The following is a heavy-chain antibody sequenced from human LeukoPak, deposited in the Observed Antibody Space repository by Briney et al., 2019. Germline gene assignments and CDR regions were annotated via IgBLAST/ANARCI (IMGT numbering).Heavy chain of an antibody. Sequence: GGSLRLSCAASGFTFSSYAMSWVRQAPGKGLEWVSAISGSGGSTYYADSVKDRFTISRDNSKNTLYLQMNSLRAEDTAVYYCARQGVVTLFDYWGQGTLVTVSS. CDR2: ISGSGGST. CDR1: GFTFSSYA. J-gene: IGHJ4*02. V-gene: IGHV3-23*01. D-gene: IGHD3-22*01. CDR3: ARQGVVTLFDY.